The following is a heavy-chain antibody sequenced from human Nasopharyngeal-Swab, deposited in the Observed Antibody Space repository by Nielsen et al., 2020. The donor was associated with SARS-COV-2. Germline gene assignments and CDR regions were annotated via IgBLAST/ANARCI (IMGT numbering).Heavy chain of an antibody. D-gene: IGHD1-1*01. V-gene: IGHV4-4*07. CDR1: GGSINGYF. CDR3: ARSGTTKYGLDV. CDR2: VYTSGST. Sequence: SETLSLTCSVSGGSINGYFLSWIRQPAGEGLEWIGRVYTSGSTNYNPSLKSRVTISIDMSKSQFSLELRSVTAADTAFYYCARSGTTKYGLDVWGQGTTVIVSS. J-gene: IGHJ6*01.